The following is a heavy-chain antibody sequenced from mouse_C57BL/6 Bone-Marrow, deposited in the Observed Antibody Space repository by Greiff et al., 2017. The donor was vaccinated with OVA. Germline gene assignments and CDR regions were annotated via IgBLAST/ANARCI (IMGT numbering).Heavy chain of an antibody. Sequence: VQLKESGAELVRPGASVKLSCTASGFNIKDDYMHWVKQRPEQGLEWIGWIDPEIGDTEYASKFQGKATITADTSSNTAYLQLSSLTSEDTAVYYCTLWLRRGAYWGQGTLVTVSA. CDR3: TLWLRRGAY. J-gene: IGHJ3*01. D-gene: IGHD2-2*01. CDR1: GFNIKDDY. V-gene: IGHV14-4*01. CDR2: IDPEIGDT.